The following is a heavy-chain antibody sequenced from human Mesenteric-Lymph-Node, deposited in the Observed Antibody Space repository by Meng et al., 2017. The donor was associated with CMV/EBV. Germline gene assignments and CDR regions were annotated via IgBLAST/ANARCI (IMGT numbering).Heavy chain of an antibody. Sequence: AISCVRQAPGQGLEWMGGIIPIFGTANYAQKFQGRVTITADKSTSTAYMELSSLRSEDTAVYYCARGSGGPMVRGVIIENYYFDYWGQGTLVTVSS. J-gene: IGHJ4*02. V-gene: IGHV1-69*06. CDR3: ARGSGGPMVRGVIIENYYFDY. CDR1: A. D-gene: IGHD3-10*01. CDR2: IIPIFGTA.